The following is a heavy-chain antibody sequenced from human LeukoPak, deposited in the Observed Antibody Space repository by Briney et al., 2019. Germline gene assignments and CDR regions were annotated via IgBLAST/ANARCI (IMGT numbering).Heavy chain of an antibody. CDR1: GGTFSSYA. CDR2: IIPIFGTA. CDR3: ARQGGDVLRFLEIYGLDV. J-gene: IGHJ6*02. D-gene: IGHD3-3*01. V-gene: IGHV1-69*13. Sequence: SVKVSCKASGGTFSSYAISWVRQAPGQGLEWMGGIIPIFGTANYAQKLQGRVTITADESTSTAYMELSSLRSEDTAVYYCARQGGDVLRFLEIYGLDVWGQGTTVTVSS.